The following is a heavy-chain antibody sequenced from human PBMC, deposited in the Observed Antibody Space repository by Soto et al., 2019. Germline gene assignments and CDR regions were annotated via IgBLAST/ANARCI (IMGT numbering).Heavy chain of an antibody. CDR1: GGSVGSGSYY. CDR2: IYYSGST. J-gene: IGHJ4*02. Sequence: LSLTCTVSGGSVGSGSYYWSWIRQPPGKGLEWIGYIYYSGSTNYNPSLKSRVTISVDTSKNQFSLKLSSVTAADTAVYYCARTMVGARAGYFDYWGRGTLVTVSS. V-gene: IGHV4-61*01. D-gene: IGHD1-26*01. CDR3: ARTMVGARAGYFDY.